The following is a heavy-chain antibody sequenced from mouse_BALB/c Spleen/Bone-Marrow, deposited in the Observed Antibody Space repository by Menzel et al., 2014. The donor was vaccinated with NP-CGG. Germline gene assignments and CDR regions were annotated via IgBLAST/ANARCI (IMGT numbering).Heavy chain of an antibody. CDR2: ISSGGSYT. J-gene: IGHJ2*01. D-gene: IGHD2-4*01. Sequence: EVQGVESGGDLVKPGGSLKLSCAASGFTFSSYGMSWVRQILDKRLEWVATISSGGSYTFYPDSVKGRFTISRDNAKNTLNLQMTSLKSEDTAMYYCARRRDYDYFDYWGQGTTLTVSS. CDR1: GFTFSSYG. V-gene: IGHV5-6*01. CDR3: ARRRDYDYFDY.